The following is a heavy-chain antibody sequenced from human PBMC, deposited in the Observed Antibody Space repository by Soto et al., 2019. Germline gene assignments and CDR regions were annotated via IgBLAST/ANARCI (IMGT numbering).Heavy chain of an antibody. V-gene: IGHV4-39*01. CDR2: IYYSGST. Sequence: SETLSLTCTVSGGSISSSSYYWGWIRQPPGKGLEWIGSIYYSGSTYYNPSLKSRVTISVDTSKNQFSMKMSSVTAADTAVYYCASPKIAFYNWFDPWGQGTLVTVSS. J-gene: IGHJ5*02. D-gene: IGHD3-3*02. CDR1: GGSISSSSYY. CDR3: ASPKIAFYNWFDP.